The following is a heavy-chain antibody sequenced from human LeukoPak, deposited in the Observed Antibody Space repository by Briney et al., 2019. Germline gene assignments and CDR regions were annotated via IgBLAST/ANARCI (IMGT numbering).Heavy chain of an antibody. D-gene: IGHD1-14*01. J-gene: IGHJ5*02. CDR1: GGSISSYY. CDR2: IYTSGST. Sequence: SETLSLTCTVSGGSISSYYWSWIRQPAGKGLEWIGRIYTSGSTNYNPSLKSRVTISVDTSKNQFSLKLSSVTAADRAVYYCARGLGGMARRWFDPWGQGTLVTVSS. CDR3: ARGLGGMARRWFDP. V-gene: IGHV4-4*07.